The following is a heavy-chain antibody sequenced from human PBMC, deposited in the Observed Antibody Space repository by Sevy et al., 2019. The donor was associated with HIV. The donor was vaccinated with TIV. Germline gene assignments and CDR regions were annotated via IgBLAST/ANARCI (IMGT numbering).Heavy chain of an antibody. J-gene: IGHJ4*02. CDR2: LKHKAYGGTL. CDR1: GFTFGDYA. CDR3: TRWKGAHSIFDY. D-gene: IGHD1-1*01. Sequence: GGSLRLSCTGSGFTFGDYAMSWVRQAPGKGLEWVAFLKHKAYGGTLDYAASVKGRFSISRDDSKSIANLKMNDLKTEDTAIYYCTRWKGAHSIFDYWGQGALVTVSS. V-gene: IGHV3-49*04.